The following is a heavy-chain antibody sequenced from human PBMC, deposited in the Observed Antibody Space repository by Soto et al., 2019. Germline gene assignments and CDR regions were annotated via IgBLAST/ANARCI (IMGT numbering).Heavy chain of an antibody. CDR1: GGSFSGYY. CDR2: INHSGST. J-gene: IGHJ4*02. V-gene: IGHV4-34*01. Sequence: PSETLSLTCAVYGGSFSGYYWSWIRQPPGKGLEWIGEINHSGSTNYNPSLKSRVTISVDTSKNQFSLKLSSVTAADTAVYYCARGDDIEYFDYWGQGTLVTVSS. D-gene: IGHD3-9*01. CDR3: ARGDDIEYFDY.